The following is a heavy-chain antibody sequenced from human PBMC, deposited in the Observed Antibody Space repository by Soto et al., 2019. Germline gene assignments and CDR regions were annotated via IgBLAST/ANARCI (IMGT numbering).Heavy chain of an antibody. CDR3: ARGYTGYCSGGTCYWFDP. Sequence: EVQLVESGGGLVKPGGSLRLSCAASGFSFSSYSMSWVRQAPGKGLEWGSSISSSTSYINYADSVKGRVTISRDNAKKSLYLQMNSLRAEDTAVYYCARGYTGYCSGGTCYWFDPWGQGTLVTVSS. CDR1: GFSFSSYS. CDR2: ISSSTSYI. V-gene: IGHV3-21*01. D-gene: IGHD2-15*01. J-gene: IGHJ5*02.